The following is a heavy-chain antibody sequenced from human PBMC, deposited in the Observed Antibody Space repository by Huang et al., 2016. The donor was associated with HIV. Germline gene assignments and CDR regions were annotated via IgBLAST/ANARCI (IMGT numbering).Heavy chain of an antibody. CDR2: IYYIGNG. J-gene: IGHJ6*03. D-gene: IGHD4-17*01. V-gene: IGHV4-39*01. CDR1: GGSISSSSYY. CDR3: ASRTTVTTTSNYHYFYMDV. Sequence: QLQLQESGPGLVKPSETLSLTCTVSGGSISSSSYYWGWIRQSPGKGLEWLGSIYYIGNGYYNPSLKSRVTMSVDRSSNQFSLKMHSVTAADTAVYYCASRTTVTTTSNYHYFYMDVWGKGTTVIVSS.